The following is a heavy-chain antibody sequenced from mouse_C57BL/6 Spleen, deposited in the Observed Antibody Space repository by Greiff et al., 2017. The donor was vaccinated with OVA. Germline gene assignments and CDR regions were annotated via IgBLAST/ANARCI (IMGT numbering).Heavy chain of an antibody. V-gene: IGHV1-76*01. CDR2: IYPGSGNT. CDR3: ARGDGSSLYYFDY. Sequence: QVQLQQSGAELVRPGASVKLSCKASGYTFTDYYINWVKQRPGQGLEGIARIYPGSGNTYYNEKFKGKATLTAEKSSSTAYMQLSSLTSEDSAVYFCARGDGSSLYYFDYWGQGTTLTVSS. J-gene: IGHJ2*01. CDR1: GYTFTDYY. D-gene: IGHD1-1*01.